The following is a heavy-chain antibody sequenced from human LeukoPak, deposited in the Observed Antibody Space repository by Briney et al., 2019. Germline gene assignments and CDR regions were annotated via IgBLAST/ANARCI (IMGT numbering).Heavy chain of an antibody. CDR1: GYTFTIYG. V-gene: IGHV1-18*01. CDR3: ARDLFDFWSGYVSFSYYYYMDV. J-gene: IGHJ6*03. Sequence: ASVKVSCKASGYTFTIYGISWVRQAPGQGLEWMGWISAYNGNTNYSQKLQGRVTMTTDTSTSTDYMELRSLRSDDTAVYYCARDLFDFWSGYVSFSYYYYMDVWGEGTTVTVSS. CDR2: ISAYNGNT. D-gene: IGHD3-3*01.